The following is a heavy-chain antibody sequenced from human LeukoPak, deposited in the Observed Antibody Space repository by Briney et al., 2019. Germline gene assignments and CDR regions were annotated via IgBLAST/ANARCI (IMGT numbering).Heavy chain of an antibody. V-gene: IGHV3-21*01. D-gene: IGHD5-12*01. CDR3: ARDGPSGYNSFLY. J-gene: IGHJ4*02. CDR2: ISETSSHT. Sequence: GGSLRLSCAASGFTFSSNAMTWVRQAPGQGLEWVSSISETSSHTFYADSVKGRFTISRDNAENSLYLQMNGLRVDDTAVYFCARDGPSGYNSFLYWGQGTLVTVSS. CDR1: GFTFSSNA.